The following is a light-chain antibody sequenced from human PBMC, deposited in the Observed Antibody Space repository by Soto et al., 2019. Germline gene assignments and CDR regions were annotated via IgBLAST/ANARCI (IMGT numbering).Light chain of an antibody. CDR2: KAS. CDR3: QQYNIPPLT. J-gene: IGKJ4*01. V-gene: IGKV1-5*03. CDR1: QSISSW. Sequence: DIQMTQSPSTLSASVGDRVTITCRASQSISSWLAWYQQKPGKAPKLLIYKASSLESGVPSRFSGSGSGTEFTLTISSLQPDDFATYYCQQYNIPPLTFGGGTKVEIK.